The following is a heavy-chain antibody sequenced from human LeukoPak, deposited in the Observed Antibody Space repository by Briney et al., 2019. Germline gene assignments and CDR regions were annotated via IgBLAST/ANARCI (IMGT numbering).Heavy chain of an antibody. D-gene: IGHD3-22*01. V-gene: IGHV3-30*18. CDR3: AKDANYYDSSGPWWFDP. J-gene: IGHJ5*02. CDR2: ISYDGSNK. CDR1: GFTFSSYG. Sequence: PGGSLRLSCAASGFTFSSYGMHWVRQAPGKGLEWVAIISYDGSNKYYADSVKGRFTISRDNSKNTLYLQMNSLRAEDTAVYYCAKDANYYDSSGPWWFDPWGQGTLVTVSS.